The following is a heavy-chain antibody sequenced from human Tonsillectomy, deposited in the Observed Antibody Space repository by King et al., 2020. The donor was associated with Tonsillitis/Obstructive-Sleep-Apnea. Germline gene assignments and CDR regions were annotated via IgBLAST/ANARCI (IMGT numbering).Heavy chain of an antibody. V-gene: IGHV3-23*04. D-gene: IGHD3-10*01. J-gene: IGHJ4*02. CDR2: ISGGGGST. Sequence: VQLVESGGGLVQPGGSLRLSCAASGISFSSYAMSWFRQAPGKGLEWVSTISGGGGSTYYDDSVKGRFTSARDNSKNTLYLQMNTLRAEDTAVYYCAKAMVQGIIITIFDYWGQGTLVTVSS. CDR1: GISFSSYA. CDR3: AKAMVQGIIITIFDY.